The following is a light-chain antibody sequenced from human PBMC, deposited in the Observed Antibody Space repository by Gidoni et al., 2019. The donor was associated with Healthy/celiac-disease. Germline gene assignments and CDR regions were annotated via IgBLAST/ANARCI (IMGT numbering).Light chain of an antibody. V-gene: IGKV1-33*01. Sequence: DIQMTQSPSSLSASVGDRVTITCQASQDISKYLSWHQQKPGKAPKLLIYGASNLETGVPSRFSGSGSGTDFSFIISSLQPEDIATYYCQQYNNVPLTFGGGTKVEIK. J-gene: IGKJ4*01. CDR3: QQYNNVPLT. CDR2: GAS. CDR1: QDISKY.